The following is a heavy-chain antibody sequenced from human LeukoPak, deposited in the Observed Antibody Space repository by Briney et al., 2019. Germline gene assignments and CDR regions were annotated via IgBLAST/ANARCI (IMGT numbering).Heavy chain of an antibody. CDR2: IYDSGNT. Sequence: PSETLSLSCSVSGASLSDYYWSWLRQPPGKGLEWTGHIYDSGNTYYNPSFKSRVIILEDTSKNQFSLSLTSVTAADTAVYYCARVRHGSGWDLFFDYWGQGAPATVSS. CDR3: ARVRHGSGWDLFFDY. J-gene: IGHJ4*02. D-gene: IGHD6-19*01. V-gene: IGHV4-59*01. CDR1: GASLSDYY.